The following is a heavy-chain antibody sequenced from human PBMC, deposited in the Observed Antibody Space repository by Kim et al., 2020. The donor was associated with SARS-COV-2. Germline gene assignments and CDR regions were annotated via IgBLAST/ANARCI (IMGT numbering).Heavy chain of an antibody. V-gene: IGHV3-66*01. CDR3: ARAMTTVTTFLYAFDI. Sequence: VKGRFTISRDNSKNTLYFQMNSLRAEDTAVYYCARAMTTVTTFLYAFDIWGQGTMVTVSS. J-gene: IGHJ3*02. D-gene: IGHD4-17*01.